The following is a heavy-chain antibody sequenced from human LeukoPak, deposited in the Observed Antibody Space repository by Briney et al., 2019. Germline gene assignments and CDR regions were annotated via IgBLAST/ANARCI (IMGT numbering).Heavy chain of an antibody. J-gene: IGHJ4*02. CDR1: GLSFSSYW. D-gene: IGHD1-7*01. Sequence: GGSLRLSCAGSGLSFSSYWMSWVRQAPGKGLEWVANIKQDGSDKYYVDSVKGRFTISRDNAKNSLYLQVNSLRAEDTAMYYCARLMGTANFDYWGQGTLVTVSS. V-gene: IGHV3-7*01. CDR3: ARLMGTANFDY. CDR2: IKQDGSDK.